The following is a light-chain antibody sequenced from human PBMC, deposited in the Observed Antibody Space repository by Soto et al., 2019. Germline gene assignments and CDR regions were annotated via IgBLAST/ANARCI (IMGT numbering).Light chain of an antibody. V-gene: IGKV3-20*01. Sequence: ENVLTQSPGTLSLSPGERATLSCRASQSVTSNFLAWYQQRPGQAPRLLIYGASTRAAGVPDRFSGSGSGTDFTLTITRLEPEDVAVYYCQQYGRSPLLYTGGQGTKLGVK. J-gene: IGKJ2*01. CDR1: QSVTSNF. CDR2: GAS. CDR3: QQYGRSPLLYT.